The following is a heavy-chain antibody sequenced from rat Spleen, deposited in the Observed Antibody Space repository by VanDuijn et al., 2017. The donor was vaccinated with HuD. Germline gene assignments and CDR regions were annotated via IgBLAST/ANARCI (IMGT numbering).Heavy chain of an antibody. CDR3: AKDLDYSGDNWLGY. J-gene: IGHJ3*01. V-gene: IGHV5S13*01. CDR2: ISTGGGNT. Sequence: EVQLVESGGGLVQPGRSLKLSCTASGFTFSNYDMAWVRQAPTKGLEWIASISTGGGNTYYRDSVKGRFTVSRDNAKNTQYLQMDSLRSEDTATYYCAKDLDYSGDNWLGYWGQGTLVTVSS. CDR1: GFTFSNYD. D-gene: IGHD1-1*01.